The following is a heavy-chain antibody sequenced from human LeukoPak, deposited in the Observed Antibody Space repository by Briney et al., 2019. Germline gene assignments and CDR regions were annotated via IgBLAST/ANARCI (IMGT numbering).Heavy chain of an antibody. J-gene: IGHJ5*02. Sequence: PGGSLRLSCAASGFTFSSYAMSWVRQAPGKGLEWVSAISGGGGSIYYAESVKGRFTISRDTSRSTLYLQMNSLRLEDTAIYYCAKPLMRDRWFGESWGQGTLVTVSS. CDR1: GFTFSSYA. D-gene: IGHD3-10*01. CDR2: ISGGGGSI. V-gene: IGHV3-23*01. CDR3: AKPLMRDRWFGES.